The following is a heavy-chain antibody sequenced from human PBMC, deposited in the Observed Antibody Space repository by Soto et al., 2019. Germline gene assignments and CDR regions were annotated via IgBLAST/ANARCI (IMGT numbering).Heavy chain of an antibody. D-gene: IGHD5-12*01. Sequence: QITLKESGPTLVKPTQTLTLTCTYSGFSLSTSGVGVGWIRQPPGKALEWLALIYWDDDKRYSPSLKSRLTTTKHTSKNQVVLTMTNMDPVDTATYYCAHEKGGYSGYDYCWFDPWGQGTLVTVSS. CDR1: GFSLSTSGVG. V-gene: IGHV2-5*02. J-gene: IGHJ5*02. CDR2: IYWDDDK. CDR3: AHEKGGYSGYDYCWFDP.